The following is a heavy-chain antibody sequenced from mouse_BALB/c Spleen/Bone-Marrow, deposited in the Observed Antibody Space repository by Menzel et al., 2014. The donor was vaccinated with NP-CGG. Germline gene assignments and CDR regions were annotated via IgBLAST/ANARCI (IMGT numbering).Heavy chain of an antibody. J-gene: IGHJ3*01. D-gene: IGHD4-1*01. V-gene: IGHV1S53*02. Sequence: VQLQQSDAELVKPGASVKISCKASGYTFTDHAIHWVKQKPEQGLEWIGYISPGDGVIKYSGKFKGKAILAADKSSSTAYMQLNSLTSEDSAVYFCKRSLGRFAYWGQGTLVTVSA. CDR1: GYTFTDHA. CDR3: KRSLGRFAY. CDR2: ISPGDGVI.